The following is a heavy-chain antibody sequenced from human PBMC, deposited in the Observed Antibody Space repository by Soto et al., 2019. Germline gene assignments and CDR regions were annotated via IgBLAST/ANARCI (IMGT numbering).Heavy chain of an antibody. V-gene: IGHV3-15*01. CDR2: IKSKTDGGTT. D-gene: IGHD3-3*01. CDR1: GFTFSNGC. J-gene: IGHJ6*02. Sequence: XESLRLACEASGFTFSNGCMSWVRQAPGKGLEWVGRIKSKTDGGTTDYAAPVKGRFTISRDDSKNTLYLQMNSLKTEDTAVYYCTTGTIFGVVITGYYYYGMDVWGQGTTVTVSS. CDR3: TTGTIFGVVITGYYYYGMDV.